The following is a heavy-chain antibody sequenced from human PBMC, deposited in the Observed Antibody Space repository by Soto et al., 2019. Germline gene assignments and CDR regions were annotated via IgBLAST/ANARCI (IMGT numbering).Heavy chain of an antibody. CDR2: IIPILGIA. CDR1: GGTFTSYT. Sequence: QVQLVQSGAEVKKPGSSVKGSCKASGGTFTSYTISWVRQAPGEGREWMGRIIPILGIANYAQKFQGRVTITADKSTSTAYTELSSLRSEDTAVYYCAAFPPVVMYYWGQGALVTVPS. J-gene: IGHJ4*02. CDR3: AAFPPVVMYY. D-gene: IGHD3-16*01. V-gene: IGHV1-69*02.